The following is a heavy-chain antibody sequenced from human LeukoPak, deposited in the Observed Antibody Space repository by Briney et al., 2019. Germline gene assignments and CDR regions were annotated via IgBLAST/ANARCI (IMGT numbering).Heavy chain of an antibody. D-gene: IGHD1-26*01. CDR2: ISWNSGSI. J-gene: IGHJ4*02. V-gene: IGHV3-9*01. CDR3: TRGDFYVGAQDY. CDR1: GFAFDDYA. Sequence: GGSLRLSCAASGFAFDDYAMHWVRQAPGKGLEWVSGISWNSGSIGYADSVKGRFTISRDNAKNSLYLQMNSLRAGDTAVYYCTRGDFYVGAQDYWGQGTLVAVFS.